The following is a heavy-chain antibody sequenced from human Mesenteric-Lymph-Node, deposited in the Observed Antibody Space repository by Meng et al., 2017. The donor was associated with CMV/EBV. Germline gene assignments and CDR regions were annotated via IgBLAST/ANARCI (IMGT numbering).Heavy chain of an antibody. V-gene: IGHV4-59*01. Sequence: GSLRLSCTVSGDSIRTYWWSWIRQSPGKGLEWIGYIHHSGTTNHNPSLRSRVIMSVDTSNNQFSLKLTSVTAADTAEYYCSRDSYNYGSSTYNWFDPWGQGILVTVSS. CDR3: SRDSYNYGSSTYNWFDP. CDR1: GDSIRTYW. D-gene: IGHD3-10*01. J-gene: IGHJ5*02. CDR2: IHHSGTT.